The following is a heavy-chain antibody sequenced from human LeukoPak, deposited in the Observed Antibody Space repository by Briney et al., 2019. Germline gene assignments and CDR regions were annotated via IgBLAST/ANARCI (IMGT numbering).Heavy chain of an antibody. CDR1: GGSISSYY. J-gene: IGHJ4*02. Sequence: SETLSLTCTVSGGSISSYYWSWIRQPPGKGLEWIGYIYYSGSTNYNPSLKSRVTISVDTFKNQFSLKLSSVTAADTAVYYCARVRRYFDWSPGYFDYWGQGTLVTVSS. D-gene: IGHD3-9*01. CDR3: ARVRRYFDWSPGYFDY. CDR2: IYYSGST. V-gene: IGHV4-59*01.